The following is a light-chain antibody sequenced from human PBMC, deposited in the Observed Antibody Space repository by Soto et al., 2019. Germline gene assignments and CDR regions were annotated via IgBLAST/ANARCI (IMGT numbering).Light chain of an antibody. CDR2: TNN. CDR3: CSFADFTYV. Sequence: QSVLTQPPSASGTPGQRLTISCSGNTSNLGSHTVTWYQYLPGTAPKLLIITNNQRPSGVPDRFSGYKSDTSASLVISGLQSEDEADYYCCSFADFTYVFGTGTKVTVL. J-gene: IGLJ1*01. CDR1: TSNLGSHT. V-gene: IGLV1-44*01.